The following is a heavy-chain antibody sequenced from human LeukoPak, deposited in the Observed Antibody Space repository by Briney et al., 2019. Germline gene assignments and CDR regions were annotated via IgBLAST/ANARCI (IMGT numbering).Heavy chain of an antibody. J-gene: IGHJ4*02. CDR1: GYTFTGYA. D-gene: IGHD5-12*01. V-gene: IGHV1-2*02. Sequence: ASVKVSCKASGYTFTGYAIHWVRQAPGQGLEWMGWINPEKRDTGYAHRFQGRVTMTSDTSISTAYMELSSLRSDDTAVYYCAKKVRGPSHPLDFWGQGTLVTVSS. CDR3: AKKVRGPSHPLDF. CDR2: INPEKRDT.